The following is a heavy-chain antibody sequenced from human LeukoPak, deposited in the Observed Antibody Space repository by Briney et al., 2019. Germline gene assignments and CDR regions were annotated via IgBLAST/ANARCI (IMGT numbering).Heavy chain of an antibody. D-gene: IGHD3-22*01. V-gene: IGHV4-39*07. CDR2: IDFNGNA. CDR3: AREGYYDSSGYYYTYYYGMDV. CDR1: GDSISRSSNY. Sequence: SETLSLTCSVSGDSISRSSNYWGWIRQPPGKGLEWIASIDFNGNAEYNPSLKSRGIISVDTSKNQFSLKLSSVTAADTAVYYCAREGYYDSSGYYYTYYYGMDVWGQGTTVTVSS. J-gene: IGHJ6*02.